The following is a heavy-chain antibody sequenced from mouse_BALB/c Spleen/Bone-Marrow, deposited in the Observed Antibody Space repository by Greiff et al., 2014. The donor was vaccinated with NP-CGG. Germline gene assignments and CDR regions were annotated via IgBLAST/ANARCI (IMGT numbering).Heavy chain of an antibody. CDR3: ARGYRTPPRYAMDY. J-gene: IGHJ4*01. D-gene: IGHD1-3*01. Sequence: QVQLKESGPGLVAPSQSLSITCTISGFSLTSYGVHWVRQSPGKGLEWLVVIWSDGTTTYNSALISRLSVSKDNSKSQVFLEMNSLQTDGTAMYFCARGYRTPPRYAMDYWGQGTSVTVSS. V-gene: IGHV2-6-1*01. CDR1: GFSLTSYG. CDR2: IWSDGTT.